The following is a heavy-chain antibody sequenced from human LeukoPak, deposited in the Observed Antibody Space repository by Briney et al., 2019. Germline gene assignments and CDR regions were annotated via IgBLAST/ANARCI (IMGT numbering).Heavy chain of an antibody. J-gene: IGHJ5*02. V-gene: IGHV4-59*01. CDR1: GGSISSYY. D-gene: IGHD5-24*01. CDR3: AVRGGGDVYT. CDR2: IYYSVST. Sequence: SETLSLTCTVSGGSISSYYWSWIRQPPGKGLEWIGHIYYSVSTNYNPSLKSRVTISVDTSKNQFSLKLTSVTAADTAVYYCAVRGGGDVYTWGQGTLVTVSS.